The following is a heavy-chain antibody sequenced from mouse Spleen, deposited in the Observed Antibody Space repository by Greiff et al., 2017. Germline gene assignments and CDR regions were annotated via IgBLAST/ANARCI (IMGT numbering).Heavy chain of an antibody. CDR2: ISYSGST. CDR1: GYSITSGYD. Sequence: EVQRVESGPGMVKPSQSLSLTCTVTGYSITSGYDWHWIRHFPGNKLEWMGYISYSGSTNYNPYLKSRISITHDTSKNHFFLKLNSVTTEDTATYYCARHSYWYFDVWGTGTTVTVSS. J-gene: IGHJ1*03. V-gene: IGHV3-1*01. CDR3: ARHSYWYFDV.